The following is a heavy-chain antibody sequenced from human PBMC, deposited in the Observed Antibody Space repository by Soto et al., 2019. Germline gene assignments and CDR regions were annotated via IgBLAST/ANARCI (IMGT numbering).Heavy chain of an antibody. CDR1: GFTFSSYE. V-gene: IGHV3-48*03. Sequence: GGSLRLSCAASGFTFSSYEMNWVRQAPGKGLEWVSYISSSGSTIYYADSVKGRFTISRDNAKNSLYLQMNSLRAEDTAVYYCARMGYSYGSRGWFDPWGQGTLVTVS. J-gene: IGHJ5*02. D-gene: IGHD5-18*01. CDR2: ISSSGSTI. CDR3: ARMGYSYGSRGWFDP.